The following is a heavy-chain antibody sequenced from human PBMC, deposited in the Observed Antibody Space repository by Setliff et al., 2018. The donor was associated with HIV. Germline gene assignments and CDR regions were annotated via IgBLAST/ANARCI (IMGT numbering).Heavy chain of an antibody. CDR2: INWVGADI. CDR1: GFTFDDYG. Sequence: LRLSCSPSGFTFDDYGLHWIRQAPGRGLEWVSGINWVGADIGYADSVRGRFIIPRDNARETLYLQMNSLRVEDTALYFCAKAMVPYNELLAGYPLGGNFDSWGQGTLVTVSS. J-gene: IGHJ4*02. V-gene: IGHV3-9*01. D-gene: IGHD3-9*01. CDR3: AKAMVPYNELLAGYPLGGNFDS.